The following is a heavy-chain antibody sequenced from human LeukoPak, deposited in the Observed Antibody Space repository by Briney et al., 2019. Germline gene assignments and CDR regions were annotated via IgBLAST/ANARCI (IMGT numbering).Heavy chain of an antibody. CDR1: GGSISSYY. J-gene: IGHJ6*02. CDR3: ARDSGYSNYEHYYYYYGMDV. CDR2: IYYSGST. Sequence: SETLSLTCTVSGGSISSYYWSWIRQPPGKGLEWIGYIYYSGSTNYNPSLKSRVTISVDTSKNQFSLKLSSVTAADTAVYYCARDSGYSNYEHYYYYYGMDVWGQGTTVTVSS. V-gene: IGHV4-59*01. D-gene: IGHD4-11*01.